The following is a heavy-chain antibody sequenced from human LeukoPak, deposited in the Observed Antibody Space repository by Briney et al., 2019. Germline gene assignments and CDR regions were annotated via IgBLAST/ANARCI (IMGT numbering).Heavy chain of an antibody. D-gene: IGHD4-17*01. CDR1: GGSISSGSYY. Sequence: PSETLSLTCTVSGGSISSGSYYWGWIRQPPGKGLEWIGSTYYSGSTGYNPSLKSRVTVSVDTSKNQFSLKLNFVTAADTAVYYCARADYGDYVNHDAFDIWGQGTMVTVSS. CDR2: TYYSGST. CDR3: ARADYGDYVNHDAFDI. J-gene: IGHJ3*02. V-gene: IGHV4-39*01.